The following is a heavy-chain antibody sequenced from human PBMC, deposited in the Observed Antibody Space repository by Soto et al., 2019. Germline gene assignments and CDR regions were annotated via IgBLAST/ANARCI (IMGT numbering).Heavy chain of an antibody. D-gene: IGHD1-26*01. CDR3: ARGLVGATLGEYYFDY. Sequence: QVQLQQWGAGLLKPSETLSLTCAVYGGSFSGYYWSWIRQPPGKGLEWIGEINHSGSTNYNPSLKSRVTISGDTSKNQFSLKLSSVTAADTAVYYCARGLVGATLGEYYFDYWGQGTLVTVSS. V-gene: IGHV4-34*01. CDR2: INHSGST. CDR1: GGSFSGYY. J-gene: IGHJ4*02.